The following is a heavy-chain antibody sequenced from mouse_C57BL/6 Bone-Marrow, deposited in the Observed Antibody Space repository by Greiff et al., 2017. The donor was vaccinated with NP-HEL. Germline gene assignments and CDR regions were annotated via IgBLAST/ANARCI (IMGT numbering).Heavy chain of an antibody. V-gene: IGHV1-50*01. D-gene: IGHD2-5*01. CDR1: GYTFTSYW. Sequence: QVQLQQPGAELVKPGASVKLSCKASGYTFTSYWMQWVKQRPGQGLEWIGEIDPSDSYTNYNQKFKGKATLTVDTSSSTAYMQLSSLTSEDSAVYFCARYYSNSRWYFDVWGTETTVTVSS. CDR2: IDPSDSYT. J-gene: IGHJ1*03. CDR3: ARYYSNSRWYFDV.